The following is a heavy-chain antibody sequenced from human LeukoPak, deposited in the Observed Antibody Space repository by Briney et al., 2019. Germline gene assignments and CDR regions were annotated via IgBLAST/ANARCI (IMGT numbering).Heavy chain of an antibody. J-gene: IGHJ4*02. CDR1: GFTFSNAW. V-gene: IGHV3-15*01. CDR2: IKSKTDGGTT. CDR3: TTKSVVLRWYATDY. Sequence: GGSLRLSCAASGFTFSNAWMSWVRQAPGKGLEWVGRIKSKTDGGTTDYAAPVKGRFTISRDDSKNTLYLQMNSLKTEDTAVYYCTTKSVVLRWYATDYWGQGTLVTVSS. D-gene: IGHD4-23*01.